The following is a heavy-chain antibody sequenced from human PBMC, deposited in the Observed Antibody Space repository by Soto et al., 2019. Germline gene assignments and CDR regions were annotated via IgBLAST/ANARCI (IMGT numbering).Heavy chain of an antibody. J-gene: IGHJ4*02. Sequence: ASVKVSCKASGYTFTGYYIHWVRQAPGQGLEWMGWINPNSGGTNYAQKLQGWVTMTRDTSISTAYMELSRLRSDDTAVYYCARATLAAGKIEAGYWGQGTLVTVSS. CDR3: ARATLAAGKIEAGY. CDR2: INPNSGGT. CDR1: GYTFTGYY. V-gene: IGHV1-2*04. D-gene: IGHD6-13*01.